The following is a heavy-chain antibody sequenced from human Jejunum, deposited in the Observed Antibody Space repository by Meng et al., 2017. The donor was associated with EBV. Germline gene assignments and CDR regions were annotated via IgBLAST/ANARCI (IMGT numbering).Heavy chain of an antibody. Sequence: QLPLQESGPGLVKPSGTLSPTCTVPGSSVNSGNVYWSWIRQPPGKGLEWIGYIYYSGSTNYIPSLKSRVTISLDTSKNQFSLKLSSVTAADTAVYYCAGLRYSGYDRAFDYWGQGALVTVSS. CDR3: AGLRYSGYDRAFDY. D-gene: IGHD5-12*01. J-gene: IGHJ4*02. V-gene: IGHV4-61*01. CDR2: IYYSGST. CDR1: GSSVNSGNVY.